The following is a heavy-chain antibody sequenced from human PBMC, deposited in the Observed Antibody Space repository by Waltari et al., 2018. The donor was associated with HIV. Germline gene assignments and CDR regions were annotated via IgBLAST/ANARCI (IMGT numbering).Heavy chain of an antibody. V-gene: IGHV3-21*01. CDR3: ARDRPKHDIFDY. D-gene: IGHD3-9*01. CDR2: ISSSSSYI. CDR1: GFTFSSYS. J-gene: IGHJ4*02. Sequence: EVQLVESGGGLVKPGGSLRLSCAASGFTFSSYSMNWVRQAPGKGLEWVSSISSSSSYIYYADSVKGRFTISRDNAKNSLYLQMNSLRAEDTAVYYCARDRPKHDIFDYWGQGTLVTVSS.